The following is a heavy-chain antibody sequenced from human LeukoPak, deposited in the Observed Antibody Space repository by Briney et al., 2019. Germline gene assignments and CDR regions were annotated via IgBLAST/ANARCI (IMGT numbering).Heavy chain of an antibody. CDR2: IYSGGST. D-gene: IGHD6-19*01. Sequence: GGSLRLSCAASGFTVSSNYMSWVRQAPGKGLEWVSVIYSGGSTYYADSVKGRFTISRDNSKNTLYLRMNSLRAEDTAVYYCARERAVADYFDYWGQGTLVTVSS. CDR3: ARERAVADYFDY. J-gene: IGHJ4*02. V-gene: IGHV3-66*01. CDR1: GFTVSSNY.